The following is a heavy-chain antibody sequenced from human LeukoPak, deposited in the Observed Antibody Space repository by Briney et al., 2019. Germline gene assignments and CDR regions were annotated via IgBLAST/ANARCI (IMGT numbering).Heavy chain of an antibody. CDR2: ISWNSGSI. Sequence: PGGSLRLSCAASVFNFKNYWMHWVRQAPGKGLEWVSGISWNSGSIGYADSVKGRFTISRDNAKNSLYLQMNSLRAEDTALYYCAKDFDSSGPGYFDLWGRGTLVTVSS. D-gene: IGHD3-22*01. V-gene: IGHV3-9*01. J-gene: IGHJ2*01. CDR3: AKDFDSSGPGYFDL. CDR1: VFNFKNYW.